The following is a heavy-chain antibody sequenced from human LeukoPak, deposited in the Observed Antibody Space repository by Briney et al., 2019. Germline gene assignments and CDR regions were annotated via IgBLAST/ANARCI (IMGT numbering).Heavy chain of an antibody. Sequence: PSETLSLTCAVSGGSFSDYHWSWIRQPPGKGLEWIGEINHSGSTNYNPSLKSRVTISVDTSKNQFSLKLSSVTAADTAVYYCARGGGNSWFDYWGQGTLVTVSS. CDR3: ARGGGNSWFDY. D-gene: IGHD4-23*01. V-gene: IGHV4-34*01. CDR1: GGSFSDYH. J-gene: IGHJ4*02. CDR2: INHSGST.